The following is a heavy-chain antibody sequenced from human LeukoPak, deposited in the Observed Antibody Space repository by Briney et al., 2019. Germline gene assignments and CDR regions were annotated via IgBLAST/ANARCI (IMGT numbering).Heavy chain of an antibody. CDR1: GFTFSSYG. CDR3: ARSGGSTVFYYMDV. J-gene: IGHJ6*03. CDR2: ISSSSSYI. D-gene: IGHD2-2*01. V-gene: IGHV3-21*01. Sequence: PGGSLRLSCAASGFTFSSYGMNWVRQAPGKGLEWVSSISSSSSYIYYADSVKGRFTISRDNAKNSLYLQMNSLRAEDTAVYYCARSGGSTVFYYMDVWGKGTTVTVSS.